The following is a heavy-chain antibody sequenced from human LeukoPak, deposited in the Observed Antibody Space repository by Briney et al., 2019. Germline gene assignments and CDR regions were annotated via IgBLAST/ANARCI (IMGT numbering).Heavy chain of an antibody. CDR3: ARTPSVAAGRALGY. CDR2: MNPNSGNT. CDR1: GYTFTSYD. D-gene: IGHD6-13*01. Sequence: GASVKVSCKASGYTFTSYDINWVRQATGQGLEWMGWMNPNSGNTGYAQKFQGRVTMTRNTSISTAYMELSSLRSEDTAVYYCARTPSVAAGRALGYWGQGTLVTVSS. V-gene: IGHV1-8*01. J-gene: IGHJ4*02.